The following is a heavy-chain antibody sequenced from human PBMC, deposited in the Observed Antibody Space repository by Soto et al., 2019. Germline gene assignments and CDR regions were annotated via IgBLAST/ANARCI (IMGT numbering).Heavy chain of an antibody. J-gene: IGHJ5*02. CDR1: GGSISSGGYY. Sequence: QVQLQESGPGLVKPSQTLSLTCTVSGGSISSGGYYWSWIRQHPGKGLEWIGYIYYSGSTYYTPSLKSRVTISVSTSKKQFSLKLSSVTAADTAVYYCARAAQYSSPFRWFDPWGQGTLVTVSS. D-gene: IGHD6-6*01. V-gene: IGHV4-31*03. CDR2: IYYSGST. CDR3: ARAAQYSSPFRWFDP.